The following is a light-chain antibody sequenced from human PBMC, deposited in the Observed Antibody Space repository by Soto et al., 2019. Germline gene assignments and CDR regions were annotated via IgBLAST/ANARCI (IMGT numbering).Light chain of an antibody. CDR1: QSVSSSY. J-gene: IGKJ5*01. Sequence: EIVLTQSPGTLSLSPGEGATLSCRASQSVSSSYIAWYQQRPGQTPLLLIYGASTRAPGIPDRFSGSGSGTHFTLTISRLEPGDFAVYYCQHFGGTTFTFGQGTRLEIK. CDR2: GAS. CDR3: QHFGGTTFT. V-gene: IGKV3-20*01.